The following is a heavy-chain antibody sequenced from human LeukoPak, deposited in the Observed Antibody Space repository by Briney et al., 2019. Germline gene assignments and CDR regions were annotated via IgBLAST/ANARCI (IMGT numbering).Heavy chain of an antibody. Sequence: GGSLRLSCAASGFTFNSYSMNWVRQAPGKGLEWVSSINSSGSYIYNADSVKGRFTISRDNAKNSLYLQMNSLRAEDTAVYYCARDPSNYGDYFQYYFDYWGQGTLVTVSS. CDR3: ARDPSNYGDYFQYYFDY. V-gene: IGHV3-21*01. CDR1: GFTFNSYS. CDR2: INSSGSYI. J-gene: IGHJ4*02. D-gene: IGHD4-17*01.